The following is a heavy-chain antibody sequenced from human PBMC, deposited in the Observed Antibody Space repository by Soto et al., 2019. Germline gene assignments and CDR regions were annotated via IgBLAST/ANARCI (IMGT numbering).Heavy chain of an antibody. CDR1: GGSISSSSYY. V-gene: IGHV4-39*01. J-gene: IGHJ5*01. Sequence: QLQLQESGPGLVKPSETLSLTCTVSGGSISSSSYYWGWIRQPPGKGLEWIGNIYYSGSTYYNPALRSTATISVDTSKNPFSLKLSSVSAADTAVYYCARRGSSSWFGYWGQGTLVTVSS. CDR3: ARRGSSSWFGY. CDR2: IYYSGST. D-gene: IGHD6-13*01.